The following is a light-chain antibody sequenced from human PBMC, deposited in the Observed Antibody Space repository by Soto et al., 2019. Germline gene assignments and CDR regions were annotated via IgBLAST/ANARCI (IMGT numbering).Light chain of an antibody. CDR3: QSYDSNLGGWV. CDR2: GNT. J-gene: IGLJ7*01. CDR1: SSNIGAYYD. V-gene: IGLV1-40*01. Sequence: QAVVTQPPSVSGAPGQRVTISCTGRSSNIGAYYDVHWYQQLPGTAPKLLIYGNTNRPSGVPDRFSGSKSGTSASLAITGLQAEDEADYYCQSYDSNLGGWVFGGGTQLTVL.